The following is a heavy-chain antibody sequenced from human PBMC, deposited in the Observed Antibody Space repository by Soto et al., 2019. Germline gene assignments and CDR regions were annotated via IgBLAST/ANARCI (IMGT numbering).Heavy chain of an antibody. J-gene: IGHJ5*02. V-gene: IGHV4-31*03. CDR3: AKLSCTSRTGYFPGWCDP. D-gene: IGHD2-2*01. Sequence: SETLSLTCTVSGDSISGGASFWSWIRQPPGKGLEWIANVYYSGSSYYNPSLKSRLTISVDTTKNQFSLQLKSMTAADTAVYYCAKLSCTSRTGYFPGWCDPWGQGTMVIVSS. CDR1: GDSISGGASF. CDR2: VYYSGSS.